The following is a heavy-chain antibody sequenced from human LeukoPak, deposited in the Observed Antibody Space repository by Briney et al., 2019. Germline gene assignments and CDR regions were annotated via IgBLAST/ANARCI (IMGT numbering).Heavy chain of an antibody. D-gene: IGHD2-2*01. CDR3: ARTRREYQLLSFDY. V-gene: IGHV4-38-2*01. CDR1: GYSISSGYY. Sequence: KPSETLSLTCAVSGYSISSGYYWGWIRQPPGRGLEWIGSIYHSGSTYYNPSLKSRVTISVDTSKNQFSLKLSSVTAADTAVYYCARTRREYQLLSFDYWGQGTLVTVSS. J-gene: IGHJ4*02. CDR2: IYHSGST.